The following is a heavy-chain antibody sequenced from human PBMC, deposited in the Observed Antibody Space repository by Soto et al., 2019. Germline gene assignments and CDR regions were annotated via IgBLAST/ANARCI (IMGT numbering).Heavy chain of an antibody. CDR2: INSDGSIT. D-gene: IGHD3-10*01. V-gene: IGHV3-74*01. Sequence: GSLRLSCAASGFTFSSYWMHWVRHAPGKGLVWVSRINSDGSITGYADSVKGRFTISRDNAKNTVYLQMNRLRAEDTAVFYCASSLYYGIDYWGQGTLVTVSS. J-gene: IGHJ4*02. CDR3: ASSLYYGIDY. CDR1: GFTFSSYW.